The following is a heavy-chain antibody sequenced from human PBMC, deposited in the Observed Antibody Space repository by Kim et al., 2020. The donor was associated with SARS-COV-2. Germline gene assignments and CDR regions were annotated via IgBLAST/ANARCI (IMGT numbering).Heavy chain of an antibody. D-gene: IGHD3-10*01. CDR3: TREVHGSCWFGDLGS. V-gene: IGHV3-49*02. Sequence: ATSVKGRFTISRDDSESISYLQMNSLKTEDTAVYFCTREVHGSCWFGDLGSWGQGTLVTVSS. J-gene: IGHJ5*02.